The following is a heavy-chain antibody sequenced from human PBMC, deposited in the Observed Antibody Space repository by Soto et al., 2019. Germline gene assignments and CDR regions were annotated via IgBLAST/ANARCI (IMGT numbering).Heavy chain of an antibody. J-gene: IGHJ5*02. CDR3: ARESIWSGYYRWFDP. CDR2: IYHSGST. Sequence: SETLSLTCAVSGGSISSGGYSWSWIRQPPGKGLEWIGYIYHSGSTYYNPPLKSRVTISVDRSKNQFSLKLSSVTAADTAVYYCARESIWSGYYRWFDPWGQGTLVTVSS. D-gene: IGHD3-3*01. V-gene: IGHV4-30-2*01. CDR1: GGSISSGGYS.